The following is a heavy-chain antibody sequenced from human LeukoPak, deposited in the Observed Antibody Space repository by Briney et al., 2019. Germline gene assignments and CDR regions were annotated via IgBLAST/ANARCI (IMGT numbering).Heavy chain of an antibody. CDR1: GGSISSGGYY. D-gene: IGHD6-13*01. Sequence: SETLSLTCTVSGGSISSGGYYWSWIRQHPGKGLEWIGYIYYSGSTYYNPSLKSRVAVSVDTSKNQFSLKLSSVTAADTAVYYCARECGSSWSIDYYYGMDVWGQGTTVTVSS. CDR3: ARECGSSWSIDYYYGMDV. J-gene: IGHJ6*02. V-gene: IGHV4-31*03. CDR2: IYYSGST.